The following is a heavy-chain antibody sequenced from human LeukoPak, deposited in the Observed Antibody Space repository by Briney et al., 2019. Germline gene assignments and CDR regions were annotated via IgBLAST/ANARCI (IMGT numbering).Heavy chain of an antibody. CDR1: GFTVSSNY. CDR2: IYSGGST. V-gene: IGHV3-53*01. Sequence: PGGSLRLSCAASGFTVSSNYMSWVRQAPGKGLEWVSVIYSGGSTYYADSVKGRFTISRDNPKNTLYLQMNSLRAEDTAVYYCARDPSLVGYYYDSSAGYWGQGTLVTVSS. J-gene: IGHJ4*02. D-gene: IGHD3-22*01. CDR3: ARDPSLVGYYYDSSAGY.